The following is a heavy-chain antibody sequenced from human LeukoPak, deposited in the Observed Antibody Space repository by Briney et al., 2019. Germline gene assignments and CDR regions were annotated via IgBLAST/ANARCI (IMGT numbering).Heavy chain of an antibody. CDR3: AKDRSIGTYYTFDH. CDR2: ITGSGGST. V-gene: IGHV3-23*01. Sequence: PGGSLRLSCAASGFTFSNYGLSWVRQAPGKGLEWVSGITGSGGSTYYADSVKGRFTVSGDNSKNTLYLQMSSLTAADTAVYYCAKDRSIGTYYTFDHWGQGTLVTVSA. D-gene: IGHD1-26*01. CDR1: GFTFSNYG. J-gene: IGHJ4*02.